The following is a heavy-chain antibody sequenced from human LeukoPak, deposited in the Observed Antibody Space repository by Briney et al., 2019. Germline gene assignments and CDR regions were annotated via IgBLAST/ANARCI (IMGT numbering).Heavy chain of an antibody. CDR1: GGSISSYY. CDR3: ATEEKYYYDSSGYFAY. J-gene: IGHJ4*02. CDR2: IYYSGST. D-gene: IGHD3-22*01. V-gene: IGHV4-59*08. Sequence: SETLSLTCTVSGGSISSYYWSWIRQPPGKGLEWIGYIYYSGSTNYNPSLKSRVTISVDTSKNQFSLKLSSVTAADTAVYYCATEEKYYYDSSGYFAYWGQGTLVTVSS.